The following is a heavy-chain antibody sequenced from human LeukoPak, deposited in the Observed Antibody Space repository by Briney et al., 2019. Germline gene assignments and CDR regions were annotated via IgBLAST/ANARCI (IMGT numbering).Heavy chain of an antibody. J-gene: IGHJ4*02. Sequence: SETLSVTCIVSGYSISSGYYWGWIRQPPGKGLEWIGNIYDSGNTYYNPSLKSRVTISVDTSKNQFSLKLSSVTAADTAVYYCAREGYFGSGSYYTSPLDYWGQGTLVTVSS. CDR3: AREGYFGSGSYYTSPLDY. CDR1: GYSISSGYY. CDR2: IYDSGNT. V-gene: IGHV4-38-2*02. D-gene: IGHD3-10*01.